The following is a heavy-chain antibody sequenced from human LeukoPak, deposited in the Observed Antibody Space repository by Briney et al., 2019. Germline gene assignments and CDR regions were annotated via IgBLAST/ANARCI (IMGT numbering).Heavy chain of an antibody. CDR2: IRSKASGGTT. CDR3: TRGYSIDY. CDR1: GFTFGDYA. V-gene: IGHV3-49*04. Sequence: PGRSLRLSCTASGFTFGDYAMSWVRQATGKGLEWVGFIRSKASGGTTEYTASVKGRFTISRDDSKSIAYLQMNSLITEDTAIYYCTRGYSIDYWGQGTQVTVSS. D-gene: IGHD4-11*01. J-gene: IGHJ4*02.